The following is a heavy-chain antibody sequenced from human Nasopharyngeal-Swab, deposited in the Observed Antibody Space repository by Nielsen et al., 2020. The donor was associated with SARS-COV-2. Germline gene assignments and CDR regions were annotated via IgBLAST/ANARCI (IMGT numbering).Heavy chain of an antibody. CDR3: ARFCIATFCYYGMDV. Sequence: ERQVSVDRVEWMGRIDPSDSYTNYSPSFQGHVTISADKSISTAYLQWSSLKASDTAMYYCARFCIATFCYYGMDVWGQGTTVTVSS. CDR2: IDPSDSYT. V-gene: IGHV5-10-1*01. J-gene: IGHJ6*02. D-gene: IGHD6-13*01.